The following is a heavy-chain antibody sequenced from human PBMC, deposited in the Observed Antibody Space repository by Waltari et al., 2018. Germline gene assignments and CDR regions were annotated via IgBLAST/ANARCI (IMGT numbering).Heavy chain of an antibody. Sequence: EVQLVQSGAEVKKPGATVKISCKASGYTFTDYYMHWVQQAPGKGLEWMGRVDPEDGETIYAEKFQGRVTITADTSTDTAYMELSSLRSEDTAVYYCATVEGYCSGGSCLWFDPWGQGTLVTVSS. V-gene: IGHV1-69-2*01. J-gene: IGHJ5*02. CDR1: GYTFTDYY. CDR3: ATVEGYCSGGSCLWFDP. CDR2: VDPEDGET. D-gene: IGHD2-15*01.